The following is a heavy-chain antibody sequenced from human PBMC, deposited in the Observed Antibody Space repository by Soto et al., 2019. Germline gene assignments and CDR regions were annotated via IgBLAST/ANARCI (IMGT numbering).Heavy chain of an antibody. CDR1: GGTFSSYA. D-gene: IGHD2-2*01. Sequence: QVQLVQSGAEVKKPGSSVKVSCKASGGTFSSYAISWVRQAPGQGPEWMGGIIPIFDTANYAQKFQGRVPITADEATSTAYMELSSLRSEDTAVYYCARHDCISSSCYYYYYYAMDVWGQGTTVTVSS. CDR2: IIPIFDTA. CDR3: ARHDCISSSCYYYYYYAMDV. J-gene: IGHJ6*02. V-gene: IGHV1-69*12.